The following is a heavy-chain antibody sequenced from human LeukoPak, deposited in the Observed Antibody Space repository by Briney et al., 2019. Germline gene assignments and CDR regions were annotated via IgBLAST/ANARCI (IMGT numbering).Heavy chain of an antibody. V-gene: IGHV4-30-4*08. Sequence: PSQTLSLTCTVSGGSISSGDYYWSWIRQPPGKGLEWIGYIYYSGSTYYNPSLKSRVTISVDTSKNQFSLKLSSVTAADTAVYYCARARRDSSSWTPFDYWGQGTLVTASS. J-gene: IGHJ4*02. CDR3: ARARRDSSSWTPFDY. CDR2: IYYSGST. D-gene: IGHD6-13*01. CDR1: GGSISSGDYY.